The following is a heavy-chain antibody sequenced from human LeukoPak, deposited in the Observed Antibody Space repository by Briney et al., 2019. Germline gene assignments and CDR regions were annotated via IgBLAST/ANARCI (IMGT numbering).Heavy chain of an antibody. CDR1: GFNFGIDA. D-gene: IGHD6-19*01. J-gene: IGHJ4*02. CDR3: ARDPSGSGWSLSD. V-gene: IGHV3-33*01. Sequence: GGSLRLSCTASGFNFGIDAMHWVRQAQGKGLGWGAFIWSDGSNEHYADSVKGRFTISRDNSKNTVCLQMNSLRVEDTAVYYCARDPSGSGWSLSDWGQGTPVTVSS. CDR2: IWSDGSNE.